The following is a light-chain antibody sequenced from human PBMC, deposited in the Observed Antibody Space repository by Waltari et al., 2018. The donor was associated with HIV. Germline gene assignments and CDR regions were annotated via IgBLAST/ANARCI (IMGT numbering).Light chain of an antibody. CDR2: DVS. Sequence: QSALTQPASVSGSPGQSITISCTGTSSNVGGYNSVPWYQQHPGKAPKLMIYDVSKRPSGVSNRFSGSKSGNTASLTISGLQAEDEADYYCSSYTSSSTTVFGGGTKLTVL. CDR1: SSNVGGYNS. CDR3: SSYTSSSTTV. J-gene: IGLJ2*01. V-gene: IGLV2-14*01.